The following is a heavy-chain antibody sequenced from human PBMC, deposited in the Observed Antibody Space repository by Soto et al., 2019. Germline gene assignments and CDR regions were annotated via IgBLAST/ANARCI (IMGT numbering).Heavy chain of an antibody. CDR1: GFTFSSYG. J-gene: IGHJ4*02. CDR2: ISYDGSNK. CDR3: AKEESTVTTYYFDY. Sequence: QVQLVESGGGVVQPRRSLRLSCAASGFTFSSYGMHWVRQAPGKGLEWVAVISYDGSNKYYADSVKGRFTISRDNSKNTLYLQMNSLRAEDTAVYYCAKEESTVTTYYFDYWGQGTLVTVSS. V-gene: IGHV3-30*18. D-gene: IGHD4-4*01.